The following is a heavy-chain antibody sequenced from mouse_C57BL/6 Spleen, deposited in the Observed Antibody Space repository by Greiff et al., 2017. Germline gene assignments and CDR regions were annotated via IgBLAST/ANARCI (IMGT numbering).Heavy chain of an antibody. CDR1: GYTFPSYG. J-gene: IGHJ4*01. V-gene: IGHV1-81*01. CDR3: ARSPYGSSYHYYAMDY. D-gene: IGHD1-1*01. CDR2: LYPRSGNT. Sequence: QVQLQQSGAELARPGASVKLSCKASGYTFPSYGISWVKQRTGQGLEWIGELYPRSGNTYYNEKFKGKATLTADKSSSTAYMELRSLTSEDSAVYFCARSPYGSSYHYYAMDYWGQGTSVTVSS.